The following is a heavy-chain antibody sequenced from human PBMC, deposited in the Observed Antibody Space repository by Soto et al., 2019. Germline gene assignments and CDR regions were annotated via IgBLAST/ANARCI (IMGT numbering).Heavy chain of an antibody. V-gene: IGHV3-7*01. CDR2: IKQDGSEE. CDR1: GFTFSGYW. J-gene: IGHJ6*02. D-gene: IGHD1-26*01. Sequence: GGSLRLSCAASGFTFSGYWMSWVRQAPGKGLEWVANIKQDGSEEYYVDSVKGRFTISRDNAKNSLYLLMNSLRAEDTAVYYCAKNNRYCGSYRPPDYGMDVWGQGTTVTVSS. CDR3: AKNNRYCGSYRPPDYGMDV.